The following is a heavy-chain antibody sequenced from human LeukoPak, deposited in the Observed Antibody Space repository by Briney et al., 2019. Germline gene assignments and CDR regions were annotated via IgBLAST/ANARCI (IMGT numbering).Heavy chain of an antibody. CDR1: GGSISSGGYY. Sequence: SQTLSLTCAVSGGSISSGGYYWGWIRQPPGKGLEWIGSIYYSGSTYYNPSLKSRVIISVDTSKNQFSLKLSSVTAADTAIYYCARDPVPNYYDSAGYYFDYWGQGTLVTVSS. CDR2: IYYSGST. D-gene: IGHD3-22*01. CDR3: ARDPVPNYYDSAGYYFDY. J-gene: IGHJ4*02. V-gene: IGHV4-39*07.